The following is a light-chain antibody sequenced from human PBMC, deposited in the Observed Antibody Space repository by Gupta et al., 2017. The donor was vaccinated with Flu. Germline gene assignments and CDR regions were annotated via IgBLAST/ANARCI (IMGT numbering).Light chain of an antibody. Sequence: EIVLTQSPGTLSLSPGDRATLSCRASQSVSSSYVAWYQQKPGQAPRLLIYGASSRATGIPDRFSGSGAGTDFTLTISRLEPEDFAVYYCQQYGSSPPFGGGTKVEIK. CDR1: QSVSSSY. CDR3: QQYGSSPP. CDR2: GAS. V-gene: IGKV3-20*01. J-gene: IGKJ4*01.